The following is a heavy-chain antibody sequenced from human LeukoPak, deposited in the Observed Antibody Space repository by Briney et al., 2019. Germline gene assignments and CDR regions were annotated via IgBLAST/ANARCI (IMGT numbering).Heavy chain of an antibody. Sequence: PGGSLRLSCAASGFTFSSYWMSWVRQAPGKGLEWVGQISHDGSEKYYVDSVRGRFTFSRDNAKNSLYLQMNSLRAEDTAVYYRARDSSGTTFDYWGQGTLVTVSS. D-gene: IGHD1-7*01. V-gene: IGHV3-7*01. J-gene: IGHJ4*02. CDR3: ARDSSGTTFDY. CDR1: GFTFSSYW. CDR2: ISHDGSEK.